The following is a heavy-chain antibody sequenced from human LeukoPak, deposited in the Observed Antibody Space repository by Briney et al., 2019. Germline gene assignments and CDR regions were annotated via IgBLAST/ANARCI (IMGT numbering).Heavy chain of an antibody. CDR1: GGTFSSYA. V-gene: IGHV1-69*01. CDR2: IIPIFGTA. D-gene: IGHD1-26*01. J-gene: IGHJ6*03. CDR3: ARDYHTKSWELLGDYYYMDV. Sequence: SVKVSCKASGGTFSSYAISWVRQAPVQGLEWMGGIIPIFGTANYAQKFQGRVTITADESTSTAYMELSSLRSEDTAVYYCARDYHTKSWELLGDYYYMDVWGKGTTVTVSS.